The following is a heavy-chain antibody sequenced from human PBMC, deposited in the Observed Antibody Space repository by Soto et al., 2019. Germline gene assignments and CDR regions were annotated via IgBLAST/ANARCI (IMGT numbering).Heavy chain of an antibody. Sequence: QVPLVQSGAEVKKPGASVKVSCKASGYTFTSYGISWVRQAPGQGLEWTGWISAYNGNTNYAQKFQGRVTMTTDTSTSTAYMELRSLRSDDTAVYYCARGHGSGSYAYSYTMDVWGQGTTVTVSS. CDR2: ISAYNGNT. CDR1: GYTFTSYG. J-gene: IGHJ6*02. V-gene: IGHV1-18*01. CDR3: ARGHGSGSYAYSYTMDV. D-gene: IGHD3-16*01.